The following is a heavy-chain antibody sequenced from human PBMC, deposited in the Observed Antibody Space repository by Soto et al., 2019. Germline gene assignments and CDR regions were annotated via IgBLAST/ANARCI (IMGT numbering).Heavy chain of an antibody. Sequence: SETLSLTCTVSGGSISSGDYYWSWIRQPPGKGLEWIGYIYYSGSTYYNPSLKSRVTISVDTSKNQFSLKLSSVTAADTAVYYCAAALPSKYYFDYWGQGTLVTVSS. CDR1: GGSISSGDYY. J-gene: IGHJ4*02. V-gene: IGHV4-30-4*01. D-gene: IGHD2-15*01. CDR2: IYYSGST. CDR3: AAALPSKYYFDY.